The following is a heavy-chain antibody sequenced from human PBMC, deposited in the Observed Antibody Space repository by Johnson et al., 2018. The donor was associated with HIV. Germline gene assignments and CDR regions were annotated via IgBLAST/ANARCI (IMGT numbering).Heavy chain of an antibody. CDR2: ISYDGSNK. V-gene: IGHV3-30*04. CDR1: GFTFSSYA. D-gene: IGHD6-6*01. J-gene: IGHJ3*01. Sequence: VQLVESGGGLVQPGGSLRLSCVASGFTFSSYAMHWVRQAPGKGLEWVAVISYDGSNKYYADSVKGRFTISRDNSKNTLYLQMNSLRAEDTAVYYCAKEYSSSSRDLANWGQGTMVTVSS. CDR3: AKEYSSSSRDLAN.